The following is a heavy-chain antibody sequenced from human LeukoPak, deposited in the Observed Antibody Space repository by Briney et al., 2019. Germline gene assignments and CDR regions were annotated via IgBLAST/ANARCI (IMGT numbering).Heavy chain of an antibody. J-gene: IGHJ4*02. V-gene: IGHV3-21*04. Sequence: KSGGSLRLSCAASGFTFSAYSINWVRQAPGRGLEWVSSISSSGTYIYYADSVKGRFTISRDNAKNSLSLQMSSLKASGTAMYYCARQFGGNSEFDYWGQGTLVTVSS. CDR2: ISSSGTYI. D-gene: IGHD4-23*01. CDR1: GFTFSAYS. CDR3: ARQFGGNSEFDY.